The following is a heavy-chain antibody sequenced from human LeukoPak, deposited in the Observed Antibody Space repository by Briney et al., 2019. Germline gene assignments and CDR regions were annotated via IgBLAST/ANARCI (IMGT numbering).Heavy chain of an antibody. V-gene: IGHV4-4*07. J-gene: IGHJ3*02. Sequence: PSETLSLTCTVSGGSISSYYWSWIRQPAGKGLEWIGRIYTSGSTNYNPSLKSRVTMSVDTSKNQFSLKLSSVTAADTAVYYCAREESIAARPGAFDIWGQGTMVTVSS. CDR1: GGSISSYY. D-gene: IGHD6-6*01. CDR3: AREESIAARPGAFDI. CDR2: IYTSGST.